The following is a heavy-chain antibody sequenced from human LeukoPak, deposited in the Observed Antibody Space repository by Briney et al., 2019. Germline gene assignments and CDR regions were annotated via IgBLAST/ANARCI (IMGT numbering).Heavy chain of an antibody. CDR3: ASSDVGYYGSGSYYYFDY. Sequence: GGSLRLSCAASGFIVSSNYMSWVRRAPGKGLEWVSVIYSGGSTYYADSVKGRFTISRDNSKNTLYLQMNSLRAEDTAVYYCASSDVGYYGSGSYYYFDYWGQGTLVTVSS. CDR1: GFIVSSNY. D-gene: IGHD3-10*01. V-gene: IGHV3-53*01. CDR2: IYSGGST. J-gene: IGHJ4*02.